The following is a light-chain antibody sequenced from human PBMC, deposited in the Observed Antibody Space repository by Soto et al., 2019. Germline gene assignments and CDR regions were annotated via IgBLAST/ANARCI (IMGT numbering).Light chain of an antibody. CDR3: SSYTSSSTLEV. V-gene: IGLV2-14*01. CDR2: DVS. CDR1: SSDVGRYNF. J-gene: IGLJ2*01. Sequence: QSAVTQPASVSGSPGQSITMSCTGTSSDVGRYNFVSWYQLHPGKAPKLMIYDVSNRPSGVSDRFSGSKSGNTASLTISGLQAEDEADYYCSSYTSSSTLEVFGGGTKLTVL.